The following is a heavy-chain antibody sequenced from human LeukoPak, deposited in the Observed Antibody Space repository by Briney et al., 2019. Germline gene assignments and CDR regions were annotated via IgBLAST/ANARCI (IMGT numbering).Heavy chain of an antibody. CDR1: GDSISSYY. J-gene: IGHJ6*03. V-gene: IGHV4-59*08. CDR2: IYYSGST. D-gene: IGHD6-6*01. Sequence: SETLSLTCTVSGDSISSYYWSWIRQPPGKGLEWIGYIYYSGSTNYNPFLKSRVTISVDTSKNQFSLNLSSVTAADTAVYYCARWSGSVTARNYYYYMDVWGEGTTVTVSS. CDR3: ARWSGSVTARNYYYYMDV.